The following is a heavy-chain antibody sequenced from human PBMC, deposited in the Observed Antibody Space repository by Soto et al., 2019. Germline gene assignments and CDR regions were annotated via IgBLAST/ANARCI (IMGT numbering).Heavy chain of an antibody. CDR2: IYYSGST. Sequence: SETLSLTCTVSGGSLSPYYWTWIRQPPGKGLEWIGYIYYSGSTNYNPSLKSRVTISLDTSKNHLSLNLGSVTAADTAVYYCARDSALYGMDVWGLGTTVTVSS. CDR1: GGSLSPYY. V-gene: IGHV4-59*01. D-gene: IGHD3-10*01. CDR3: ARDSALYGMDV. J-gene: IGHJ6*02.